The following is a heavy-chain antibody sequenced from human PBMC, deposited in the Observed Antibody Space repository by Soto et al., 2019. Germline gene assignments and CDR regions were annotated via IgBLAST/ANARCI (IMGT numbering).Heavy chain of an antibody. CDR1: GYTFSNYW. Sequence: GESLKISCQGSGYTFSNYWIGWVRQMPGKGLEWMGIIYPGDSDTRYTPSFQGQVTISVDKSINTAYLRWSSLKASDTAMYYCAKTSGSSLSAWFDSWGQGTLVTVSS. D-gene: IGHD6-13*01. CDR2: IYPGDSDT. CDR3: AKTSGSSLSAWFDS. J-gene: IGHJ5*01. V-gene: IGHV5-51*01.